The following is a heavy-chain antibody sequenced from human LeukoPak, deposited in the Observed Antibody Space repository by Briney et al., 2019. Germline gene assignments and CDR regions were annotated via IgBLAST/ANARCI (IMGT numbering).Heavy chain of an antibody. CDR1: GGTFSSYA. Sequence: SVKVSCKASGGTFSSYAISWVRQAPGQGLEWMGGIIPIFGTANYAQKFQGRVTMTRNTSISTAYMELSSLRSEDTAVYYCARGYAAAAGTGDYWGQGTLVTVSS. V-gene: IGHV1-69*05. J-gene: IGHJ4*02. CDR3: ARGYAAAAGTGDY. CDR2: IIPIFGTA. D-gene: IGHD6-13*01.